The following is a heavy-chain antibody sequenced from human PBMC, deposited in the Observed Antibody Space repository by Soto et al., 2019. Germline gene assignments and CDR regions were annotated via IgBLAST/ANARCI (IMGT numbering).Heavy chain of an antibody. CDR2: ISASGSAT. V-gene: IGHV3-23*01. J-gene: IGHJ4*02. CDR3: AKDVERRSLFMWVFDY. Sequence: PGGSLRLSCVASRFTFTSYAMSWVRQAPGKGLEWVAAISASGSATIHADSVKGRLTISRDNSKNTLYLQMNSLRAEDTAVYYCAKDVERRSLFMWVFDYWGQGTQVTVSS. D-gene: IGHD2-21*01. CDR1: RFTFTSYA.